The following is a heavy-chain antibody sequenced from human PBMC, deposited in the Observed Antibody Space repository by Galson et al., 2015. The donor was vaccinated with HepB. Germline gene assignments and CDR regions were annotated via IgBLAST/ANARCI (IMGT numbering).Heavy chain of an antibody. J-gene: IGHJ3*02. CDR3: ASPNAITMVRGVIMGSLWGHAFDI. D-gene: IGHD3-10*01. CDR1: GGSISSSSYY. CDR2: IYYSGST. V-gene: IGHV4-39*01. Sequence: SETLSLTCTVSGGSISSSSYYWGWIRQPPGKGLEWIGSIYYSGSTYYNPSLKSRVTISVDTSKNQFSLKLSSVTAADTAVYYCASPNAITMVRGVIMGSLWGHAFDIWGQGTMVTVSS.